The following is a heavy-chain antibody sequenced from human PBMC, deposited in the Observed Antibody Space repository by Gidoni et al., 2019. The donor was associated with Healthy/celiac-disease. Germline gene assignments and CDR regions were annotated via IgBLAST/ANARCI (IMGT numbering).Heavy chain of an antibody. CDR3: ARRYYDILTGPSALDY. CDR1: GGSVSFSSYY. CDR2: IYYSGST. D-gene: IGHD3-9*01. Sequence: QLQLPESGPGLVKPSVTLSLTCTGSGGSVSFSSYYWGWIRQPPGKGLEWIGSIYYSGSTYYNPSLKSRVTISVDASKNQFSLKLSSVTAADTAVYYCARRYYDILTGPSALDYWGQGTLVTVSS. J-gene: IGHJ4*02. V-gene: IGHV4-39*01.